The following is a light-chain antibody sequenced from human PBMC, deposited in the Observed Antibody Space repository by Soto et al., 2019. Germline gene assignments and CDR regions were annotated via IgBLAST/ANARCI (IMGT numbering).Light chain of an antibody. CDR2: AAS. Sequence: DIQMTQSPSSLSASVGDRVTITCRASQVIDSSLVWFQQKPGEAPKSLIYAASTLQSGVPSTFSGRGSGTDYTLIISSPRPDDFATYYCQQYKSYPITFGQGTRLEIK. CDR3: QQYKSYPIT. CDR1: QVIDSS. J-gene: IGKJ5*01. V-gene: IGKV1-16*01.